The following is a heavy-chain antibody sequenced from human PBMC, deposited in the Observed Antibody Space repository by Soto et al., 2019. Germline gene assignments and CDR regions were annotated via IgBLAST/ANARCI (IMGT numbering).Heavy chain of an antibody. Sequence: ASVKVSCKASGYTFTSYDINWVRQATGQGLEWMGWMNPNSGNTGYAQKFQGRVTMTRNTSISTAYMELRSLRSEDTAVYYCARGTADYDFWSGPNQYYYYMDVWGKGTTVTVSS. V-gene: IGHV1-8*01. CDR2: MNPNSGNT. CDR3: ARGTADYDFWSGPNQYYYYMDV. CDR1: GYTFTSYD. D-gene: IGHD3-3*01. J-gene: IGHJ6*03.